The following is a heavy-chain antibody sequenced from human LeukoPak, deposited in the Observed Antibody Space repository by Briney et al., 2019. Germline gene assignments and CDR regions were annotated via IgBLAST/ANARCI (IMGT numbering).Heavy chain of an antibody. CDR2: INPNSGGT. CDR3: ARSPDILTGENFDY. CDR1: GYTFTGYC. Sequence: ASVKVSCKASGYTFTGYCMHWVRQAPGQGLEWMGWINPNSGGTNYAQKFYARVTMTRDTSISTAYMELSRLRSDDTAVFYCARSPDILTGENFDYWGQGTLVTVSS. D-gene: IGHD3-9*01. V-gene: IGHV1-2*02. J-gene: IGHJ4*02.